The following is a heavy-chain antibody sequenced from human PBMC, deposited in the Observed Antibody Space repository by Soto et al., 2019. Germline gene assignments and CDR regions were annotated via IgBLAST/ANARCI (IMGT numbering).Heavy chain of an antibody. CDR3: AKDTGYSYGYYFDY. V-gene: IGHV3-23*01. J-gene: IGHJ4*02. CDR1: GFTFSSYA. Sequence: PGGSLRLSCAVSGFTFSSYAMSWVRQAPGKGLEWVSAISGSGGSTYYADSVKGRFTISRDNSKNTLYLQMNSLRAEDTAVYYCAKDTGYSYGYYFDYWGQGTLVTVSS. D-gene: IGHD5-18*01. CDR2: ISGSGGST.